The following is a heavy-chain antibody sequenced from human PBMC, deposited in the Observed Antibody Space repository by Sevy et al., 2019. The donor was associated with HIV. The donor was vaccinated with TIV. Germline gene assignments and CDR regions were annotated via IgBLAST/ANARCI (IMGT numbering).Heavy chain of an antibody. CDR2: ISSGSSYI. CDR1: GFTFSNYF. J-gene: IGHJ4*02. CDR3: ARGDYYGSRYYFDH. Sequence: GGSLRLSCAASGFTFSNYFINWVRQAPGKGLEWVSSISSGSSYIYYADSVKGRFTISRDNAKNSLYLHMNSLRAEDTAVYYCARGDYYGSRYYFDHWGPGTLVTVSS. D-gene: IGHD3-10*01. V-gene: IGHV3-21*01.